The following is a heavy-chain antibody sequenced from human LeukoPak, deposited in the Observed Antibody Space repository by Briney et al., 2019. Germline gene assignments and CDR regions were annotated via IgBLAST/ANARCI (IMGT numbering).Heavy chain of an antibody. D-gene: IGHD6-19*01. CDR1: GGTFSSYA. Sequence: ASVKVSCKASGGTFSSYAISWVRQAPGQGLEWMGGIIPIFGTANYAQKFQGRVTITTDESTSTAYMELSSLRSEDTAVYYCARATSYSSGWDDAFDIWGQGTMVTVSS. J-gene: IGHJ3*02. CDR3: ARATSYSSGWDDAFDI. CDR2: IIPIFGTA. V-gene: IGHV1-69*05.